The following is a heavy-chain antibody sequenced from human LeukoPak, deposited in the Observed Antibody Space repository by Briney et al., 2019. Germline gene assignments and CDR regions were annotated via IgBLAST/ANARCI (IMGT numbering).Heavy chain of an antibody. CDR1: GFTFSSYA. V-gene: IGHV3-30*04. CDR2: ISYDGSNK. Sequence: PGRSLRLSCAASGFTFSSYAMHWVRQAPGKGLEWVAVISYDGSNKYYADSVKGRFTISRDNSKNTLYLQMNSLRAEDTAVYYCARAGDVVVVAATDEWSDPWGQGTLVTVSS. J-gene: IGHJ5*02. D-gene: IGHD2-15*01. CDR3: ARAGDVVVVAATDEWSDP.